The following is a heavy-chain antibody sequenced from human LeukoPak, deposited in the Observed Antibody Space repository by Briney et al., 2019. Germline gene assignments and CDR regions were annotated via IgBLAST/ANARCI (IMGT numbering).Heavy chain of an antibody. CDR1: GYSFTNYW. J-gene: IGHJ4*02. Sequence: ESLNISCKGSGYSFTNYWIGWVRQMPGKGLECMGIIYPGDSDIRYSPSFQGQVTISADKSISTAYLQWSSLKASDTAIYYCAKTGPNSWYFDYWGQGTLVTVSS. CDR2: IYPGDSDI. CDR3: AKTGPNSWYFDY. V-gene: IGHV5-51*01. D-gene: IGHD6-13*01.